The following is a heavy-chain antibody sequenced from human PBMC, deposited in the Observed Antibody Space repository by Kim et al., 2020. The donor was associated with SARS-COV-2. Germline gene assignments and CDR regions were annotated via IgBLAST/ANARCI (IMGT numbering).Heavy chain of an antibody. V-gene: IGHV3-23*01. Sequence: ADSVKGRFTSSTANSKNTLYLQMNSLRAEDTAVYYCAKDDYYDSSGYYNYWGQGTLVTVSS. J-gene: IGHJ4*02. D-gene: IGHD3-22*01. CDR3: AKDDYYDSSGYYNY.